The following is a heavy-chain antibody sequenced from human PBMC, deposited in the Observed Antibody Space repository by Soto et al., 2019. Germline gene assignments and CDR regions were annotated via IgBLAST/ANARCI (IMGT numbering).Heavy chain of an antibody. D-gene: IGHD3-3*01. CDR3: ARGPLRPAIFGVVIIPVDYYYGMDV. CDR1: GFTFSSYA. Sequence: GGSLRLSCAASGFTFSSYAMHWVRQAPGKGLEWVAVISYDGSNKYYADSVKGRFTISRDNSKNTLYLQMNSLRAEDTAVYYCARGPLRPAIFGVVIIPVDYYYGMDVWGQGTTVTVSS. J-gene: IGHJ6*02. V-gene: IGHV3-30-3*01. CDR2: ISYDGSNK.